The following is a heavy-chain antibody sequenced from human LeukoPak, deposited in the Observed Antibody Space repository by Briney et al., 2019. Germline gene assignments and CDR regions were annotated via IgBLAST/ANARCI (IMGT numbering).Heavy chain of an antibody. CDR2: MNPNSGNA. V-gene: IGHV1-8*01. D-gene: IGHD6-25*01. CDR3: ARGQAATNWFDP. J-gene: IGHJ5*02. Sequence: GASVKVSCKASGYTFTTYDINWVRQATGQGLEWMGWMNPNSGNAGYAQKFQGRVTMTRNTSLSTAYRELRSLRSEDTAVYYCARGQAATNWFDPWGQGTLVTVSS. CDR1: GYTFTTYD.